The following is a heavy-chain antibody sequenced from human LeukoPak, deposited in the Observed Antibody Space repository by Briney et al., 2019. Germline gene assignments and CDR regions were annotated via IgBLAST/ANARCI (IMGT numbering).Heavy chain of an antibody. CDR2: IYTSGST. CDR3: ARVDPIAASPNWFDP. CDR1: GGSISSGSYY. Sequence: SQTLSLTCTVSGGSISSGSYYWSWIRQPAGKGLEWIGRIYTSGSTNYNPSLKSRVTISVDTSKNQFSLKLSSVTAADTAVYYCARVDPIAASPNWFDPWGQGTLVTVSS. J-gene: IGHJ5*02. D-gene: IGHD6-13*01. V-gene: IGHV4-61*02.